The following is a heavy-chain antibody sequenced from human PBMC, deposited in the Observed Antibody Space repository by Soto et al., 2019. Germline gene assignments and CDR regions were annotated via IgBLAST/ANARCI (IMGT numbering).Heavy chain of an antibody. D-gene: IGHD3-3*01. Sequence: PGGSLRLSCAASGFTVSSYGMHWVRQAPGKGREWVAVISYDGSNKYYADSVKGRFTISRDNSKNTLYLQMNSLRPEDTAVYYCARTERITIFGVVKHGMDVWGQGTTVTVSS. J-gene: IGHJ6*02. V-gene: IGHV3-30*03. CDR3: ARTERITIFGVVKHGMDV. CDR2: ISYDGSNK. CDR1: GFTVSSYG.